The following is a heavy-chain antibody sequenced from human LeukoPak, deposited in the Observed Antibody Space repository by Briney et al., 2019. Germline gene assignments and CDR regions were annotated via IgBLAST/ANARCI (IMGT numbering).Heavy chain of an antibody. D-gene: IGHD3-10*01. V-gene: IGHV1-8*01. CDR3: GRVQSGSLLRYGMDV. J-gene: IGHJ6*02. CDR1: GYTLTTSD. Sequence: ASVKVSCKASGYTLTTSDINWVRQATGQGLEWMGWKNPNTGHTGFTQKFQGRVTMTRSISLNTAYMELNSLRSGDTAVYFCGRVQSGSLLRYGMDVWGQGTTVTVSS. CDR2: KNPNTGHT.